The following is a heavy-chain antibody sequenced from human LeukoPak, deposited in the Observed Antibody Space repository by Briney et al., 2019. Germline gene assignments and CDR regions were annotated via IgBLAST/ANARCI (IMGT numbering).Heavy chain of an antibody. Sequence: SETLSLTCAVSGYSISSGYYWGWIRQPPRKGMEWIGSIYHSGSTYYNPSLKSRVTISVDTSKNQYSLKLSSVTAAETAVYYCAREGSSWYYAFDIWGQGTMVTVSS. D-gene: IGHD6-13*01. CDR1: GYSISSGYY. V-gene: IGHV4-38-2*02. CDR3: AREGSSWYYAFDI. J-gene: IGHJ3*02. CDR2: IYHSGST.